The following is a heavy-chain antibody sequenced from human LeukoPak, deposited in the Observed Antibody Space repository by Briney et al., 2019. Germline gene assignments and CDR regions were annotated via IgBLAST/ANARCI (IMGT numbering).Heavy chain of an antibody. CDR3: ARSPSWYCSSTSCYPDY. D-gene: IGHD2-2*01. V-gene: IGHV4-34*01. Sequence: PSETLSLTCAVSGGSFSGYYWSWIRQPPGKGLEWIGEINQSGSTNYNPSLKSRVTISVDTSKNQFSLKLSSVTAADTAVYYCARSPSWYCSSTSCYPDYWGQGTLVTVSS. CDR1: GGSFSGYY. CDR2: INQSGST. J-gene: IGHJ4*02.